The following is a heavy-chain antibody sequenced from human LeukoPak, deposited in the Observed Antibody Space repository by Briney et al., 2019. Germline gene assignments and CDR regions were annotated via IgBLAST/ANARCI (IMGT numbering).Heavy chain of an antibody. CDR1: DGPFSSFY. J-gene: IGHJ2*01. CDR2: ISHTGRT. V-gene: IGHV4-34*01. D-gene: IGHD6-25*01. Sequence: PSETLSLTCAVYDGPFSSFYWTWICQPPGKGLEWIGEISHTGRTNYNPSLKSRVTISVDTSKNQFSLNLTSVTAADTAMYYCARGVSIAARYFDLWGRGTLVAVSS. CDR3: ARGVSIAARYFDL.